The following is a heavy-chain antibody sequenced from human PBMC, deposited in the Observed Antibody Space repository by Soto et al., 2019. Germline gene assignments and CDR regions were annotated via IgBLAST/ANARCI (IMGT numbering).Heavy chain of an antibody. Sequence: SETLSLTCAVSGGSISSSNWWSWVRQPPGKGLEWIGEIYHSGSTNYNPSLKSRVTISVDKYKNQFSLKLSSVTAADTAVYYCARAEQLVVDYYYYGMDVWGQGTTVTVSS. CDR1: GGSISSSNW. V-gene: IGHV4-4*02. J-gene: IGHJ6*02. CDR2: IYHSGST. CDR3: ARAEQLVVDYYYYGMDV. D-gene: IGHD6-6*01.